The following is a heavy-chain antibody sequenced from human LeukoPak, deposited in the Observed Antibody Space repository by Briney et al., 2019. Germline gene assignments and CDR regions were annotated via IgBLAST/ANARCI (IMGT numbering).Heavy chain of an antibody. CDR3: ARQIWFGESGYDY. V-gene: IGHV4-38-2*01. CDR2: IYHSGST. J-gene: IGHJ4*02. CDR1: GYSISSGYY. Sequence: PSETLSLTCAVSGYSISSGYYWGWIRQPPGKGLEWIGSIYHSGSTYCNPSLKSRVTISVDTSKNQFSLKLSSVTAADTAVYYCARQIWFGESGYDYWGQGTLVTVSS. D-gene: IGHD3-10*01.